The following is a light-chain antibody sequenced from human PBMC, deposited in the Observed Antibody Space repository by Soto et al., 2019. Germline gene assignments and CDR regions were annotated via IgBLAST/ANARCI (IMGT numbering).Light chain of an antibody. CDR3: QHYNSYSEA. CDR2: KAS. V-gene: IGKV1-5*03. J-gene: IGKJ1*01. Sequence: DIQITQTPSTLSGSVGDIVTITCLHSQTIISWLAWYQQKPGKAPKILIYKASTLKSGVPSRFSGSGSGTEFTLTISSLQPDDFATYYCQHYNSYSEAFGQGSMVDVK. CDR1: QTIISW.